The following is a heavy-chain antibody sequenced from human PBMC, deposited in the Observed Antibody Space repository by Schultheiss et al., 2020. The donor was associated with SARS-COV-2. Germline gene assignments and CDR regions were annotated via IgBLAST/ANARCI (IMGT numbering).Heavy chain of an antibody. J-gene: IGHJ5*02. D-gene: IGHD5-18*01. Sequence: LRLSCAVSGGSISSGGYSWSWIRQPPGKGLEWIGYIYHSGSTYYNPSLKSRVTISVDRSKNQFSLKLSSVTAADTAVYYCASPVDTVSWGQGTLVTVSS. CDR1: GGSISSGGYS. CDR3: ASPVDTVS. V-gene: IGHV4-30-2*01. CDR2: IYHSGST.